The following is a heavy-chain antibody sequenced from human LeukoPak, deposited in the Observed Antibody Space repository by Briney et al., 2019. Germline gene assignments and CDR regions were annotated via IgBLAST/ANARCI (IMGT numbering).Heavy chain of an antibody. CDR2: ISAYNGNT. V-gene: IGHV1-18*01. J-gene: IGHJ6*02. D-gene: IGHD7-27*01. CDR3: ASGDIPPRSYYYYGLDV. Sequence: ASVKVSCKASGYTFTSYGISWVRQAPGQGLEWMGWISAYNGNTNYAQKLQGRVTMTTDTSTSTAYMELRSLRSDDTAVYYCASGDIPPRSYYYYGLDVRGQGTTVTVSS. CDR1: GYTFTSYG.